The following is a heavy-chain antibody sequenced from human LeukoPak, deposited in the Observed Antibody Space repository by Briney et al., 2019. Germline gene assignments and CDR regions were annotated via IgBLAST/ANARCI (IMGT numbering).Heavy chain of an antibody. CDR3: ARGRYSSGWAVFSPLPPHGKTGRIAFDY. J-gene: IGHJ4*02. D-gene: IGHD6-19*01. V-gene: IGHV4-59*12. Sequence: PSETLSLTCTVSGGSISIYYWSWIRQPPGKGLEWIGNIYYSGSTNYKPSLKGRVTISLNTSKNQFSLKLSSVTAADTAVYYCARGRYSSGWAVFSPLPPHGKTGRIAFDYWGQGTLVTVSS. CDR1: GGSISIYY. CDR2: IYYSGST.